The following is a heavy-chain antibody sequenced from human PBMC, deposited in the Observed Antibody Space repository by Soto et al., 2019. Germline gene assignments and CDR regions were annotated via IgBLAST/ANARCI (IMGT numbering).Heavy chain of an antibody. V-gene: IGHV1-3*01. CDR2: IGADNGGT. J-gene: IGHJ4*02. CDR1: GYTFTTYA. CDR3: ARDQYSGSYFY. Sequence: GASVKVSCKASGYTFTTYAIHWVRQAPGQGLEWMGWIGADNGGTRYSQKFQGRVTITSDTSANTAYMELSSLRSEDTAVYYCARDQYSGSYFYWGQGTLVTVSS. D-gene: IGHD1-26*01.